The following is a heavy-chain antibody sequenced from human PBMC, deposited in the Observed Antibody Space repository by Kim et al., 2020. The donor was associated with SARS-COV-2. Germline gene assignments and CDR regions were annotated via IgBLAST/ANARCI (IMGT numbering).Heavy chain of an antibody. V-gene: IGHV3-30*04. CDR3: ARGLYDILTGYQNYYFDY. D-gene: IGHD3-9*01. Sequence: GGSLRLSCAASGFTFSSYAMHWVRQAPGKGLEWVAVISYDGSNKYYADSVKGRFTISRDNSKNTLYLQMNSLRAEDTAVYYCARGLYDILTGYQNYYFDYWGQGALVT. CDR2: ISYDGSNK. J-gene: IGHJ4*02. CDR1: GFTFSSYA.